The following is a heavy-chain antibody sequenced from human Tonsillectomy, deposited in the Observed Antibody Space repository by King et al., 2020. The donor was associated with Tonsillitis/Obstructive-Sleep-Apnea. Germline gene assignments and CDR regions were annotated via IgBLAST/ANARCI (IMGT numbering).Heavy chain of an antibody. CDR3: ARDRGSSSWYEVNYGYYAMDD. CDR2: ISAYNGNT. Sequence: VQLVESGAEVKKPGASVKVSCKASGYTFTSYGISWVRQAPGQGLEWMGWISAYNGNTNYAQKLQGRVTMTTDTSASTAYMELRSLRSDDTAVYSCARDRGSSSWYEVNYGYYAMDDWGQGTTVTVSS. D-gene: IGHD6-13*01. CDR1: GYTFTSYG. V-gene: IGHV1-18*01. J-gene: IGHJ6*02.